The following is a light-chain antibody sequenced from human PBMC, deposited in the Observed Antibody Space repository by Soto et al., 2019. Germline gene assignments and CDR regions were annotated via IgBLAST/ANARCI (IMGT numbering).Light chain of an antibody. V-gene: IGLV2-14*01. Sequence: QSALTQPASVSGSPGQSITISCTRTSSDVGGYNYVSWYQQHPGKAPKLMIYDVSNRPSGVFNGFSGSKSGNTASLTISGLQAEDETDYYCSSYTSSSTWVFGGGTKRTVL. J-gene: IGLJ3*02. CDR3: SSYTSSSTWV. CDR2: DVS. CDR1: SSDVGGYNY.